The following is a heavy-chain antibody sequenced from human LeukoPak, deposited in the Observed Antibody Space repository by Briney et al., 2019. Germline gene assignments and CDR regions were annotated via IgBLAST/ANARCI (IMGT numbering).Heavy chain of an antibody. Sequence: GASVKVSCKASGYTFTSYGISWVRQAPGQGLEWMGWISAYNDNTNYAQKLQGRVTMTTDTSTSIAYMELRSLRSDDTAVYYCARAVVEDYCSSTSCYYNWFDPWGQGTLVTVSS. J-gene: IGHJ5*02. CDR3: ARAVVEDYCSSTSCYYNWFDP. V-gene: IGHV1-18*01. D-gene: IGHD2-2*01. CDR2: ISAYNDNT. CDR1: GYTFTSYG.